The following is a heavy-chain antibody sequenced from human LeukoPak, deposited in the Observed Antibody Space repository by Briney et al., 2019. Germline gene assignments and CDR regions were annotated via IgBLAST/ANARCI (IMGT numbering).Heavy chain of an antibody. J-gene: IGHJ4*02. V-gene: IGHV3-33*01. CDR2: IWYDGSNK. Sequence: GGSLRLSCAASGFTFSSYGMHWVRQAPGKGLEWAAVIWYDGSNKYYADSVKGRFTISRDNSKNTLYLQMNSLRAEDTAVYYCARGGPTVTTPYYFDYWGQGTLVTVSS. D-gene: IGHD4-11*01. CDR3: ARGGPTVTTPYYFDY. CDR1: GFTFSSYG.